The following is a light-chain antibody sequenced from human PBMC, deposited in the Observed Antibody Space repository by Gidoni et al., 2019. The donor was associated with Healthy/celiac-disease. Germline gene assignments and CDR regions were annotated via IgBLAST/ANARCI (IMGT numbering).Light chain of an antibody. CDR2: DAS. J-gene: IGKJ4*01. CDR3: QQCDNLPLT. V-gene: IGKV1-33*01. CDR1: QDISNY. Sequence: DIQPTQSPSSLSASVGDRVTITCQASQDISNYLNWYQQKPGKAPKLLIYDASNLETGVPSRFSGSGSGTDFTFTISSLQPEDIATYYCQQCDNLPLTFXGXTKVEIK.